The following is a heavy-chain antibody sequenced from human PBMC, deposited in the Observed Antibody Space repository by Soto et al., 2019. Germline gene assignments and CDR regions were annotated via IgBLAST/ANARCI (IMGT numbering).Heavy chain of an antibody. V-gene: IGHV1-18*01. CDR3: ARLGRITMVRGPIRGWFDP. CDR1: GYAFTSYG. D-gene: IGHD3-10*01. J-gene: IGHJ5*02. CDR2: ISAYNGNT. Sequence: QVQLVQSGAEVKKPGASVKVSCKASGYAFTSYGISWVRQAPGQGLEWMGWISAYNGNTNYAQKLQGRVTMTTDTSTSTAYMELRSLRSDDTAVYYCARLGRITMVRGPIRGWFDPWGQGTLVTVSS.